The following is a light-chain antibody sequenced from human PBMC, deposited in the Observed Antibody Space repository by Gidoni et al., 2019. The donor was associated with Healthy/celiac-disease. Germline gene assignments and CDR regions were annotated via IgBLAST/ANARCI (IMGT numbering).Light chain of an antibody. CDR1: QSVLFSSNNKNY. CDR3: QQYYSTLYT. Sequence: DIVMTQSPDSLAVSLGERATINCKSSQSVLFSSNNKNYLAWYQKKTGQPLKLLISWASTRASGVPVRCSGSGSGTDFTLTISSLQAEDVAVYYCQQYYSTLYTFGQGTKLEIK. V-gene: IGKV4-1*01. CDR2: WAS. J-gene: IGKJ2*01.